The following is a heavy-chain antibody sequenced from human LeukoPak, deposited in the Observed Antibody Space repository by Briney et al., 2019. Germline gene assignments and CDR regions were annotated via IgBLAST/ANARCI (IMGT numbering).Heavy chain of an antibody. J-gene: IGHJ3*01. CDR3: ARIGGIAAAGN. Sequence: SETLSLTCTVSGGSISSSSYYWGWIRQPPGKGLEWIGSIYYSGSTYYNPSLKSRVTISVDTSKNQFSLKLSSVTAADTAVYYCARIGGIAAAGNWGQGTMVTVSS. CDR2: IYYSGST. CDR1: GGSISSSSYY. V-gene: IGHV4-39*01. D-gene: IGHD6-13*01.